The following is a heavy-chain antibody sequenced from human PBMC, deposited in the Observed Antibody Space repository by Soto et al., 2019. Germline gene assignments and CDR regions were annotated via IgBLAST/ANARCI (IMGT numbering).Heavy chain of an antibody. D-gene: IGHD3-10*01. V-gene: IGHV3-7*02. J-gene: IGHJ4*02. CDR3: LGSGTCG. CDR2: ISPDGSQK. Sequence: EVQVVESGGGLVQPGGSLRLSCTASGITLRNHWMNWVRQAPGQGLEWVANISPDGSQKKYVDSVKGRFTISRDDSMNSAYLQMDSLREEETAVYYCLGSGTCGWGQGTLVTVSS. CDR1: GITLRNHW.